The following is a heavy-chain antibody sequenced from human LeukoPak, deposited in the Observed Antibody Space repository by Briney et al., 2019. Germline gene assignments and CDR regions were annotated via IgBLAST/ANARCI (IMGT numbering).Heavy chain of an antibody. CDR1: GYTFTGYY. Sequence: ASVKVSCKASGYTFTGYYMHWVRQAPGQGLEWMGWINPNSGGTNYAQKFQGRVTMTRDTSISTAYMELSRLRSDDTAVYYCARGARTTVVTYWYFDLWGCGTLVTVSS. V-gene: IGHV1-2*02. CDR3: ARGARTTVVTYWYFDL. D-gene: IGHD4-23*01. CDR2: INPNSGGT. J-gene: IGHJ2*01.